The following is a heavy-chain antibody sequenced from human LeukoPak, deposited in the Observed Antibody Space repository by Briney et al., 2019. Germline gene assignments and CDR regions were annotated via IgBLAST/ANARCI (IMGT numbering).Heavy chain of an antibody. J-gene: IGHJ4*02. Sequence: GESLKISCKGSGYSFSNSWIGWVRQKPGKDLEWMGTIYPGDSDSRYSPSFEGQVTISADKSISTAYLQWSSLESSDTAMYYCARQWTDGSGSYYFYWGQGTLVTVSS. CDR1: GYSFSNSW. CDR3: ARQWTDGSGSYYFY. CDR2: IYPGDSDS. D-gene: IGHD3-10*01. V-gene: IGHV5-51*01.